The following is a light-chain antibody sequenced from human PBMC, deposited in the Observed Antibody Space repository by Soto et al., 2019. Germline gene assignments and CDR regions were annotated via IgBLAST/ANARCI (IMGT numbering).Light chain of an antibody. CDR3: QQRSNWPRT. Sequence: EIVLTQSPGTLSLSPGERATLSCRASQSVSSNLAAYQQKPGQHPRLLIYDASNRATGIPARFSGSGSGTDFTLTISSLEPEDFAVYYCQQRSNWPRTFGQGTKVEIK. J-gene: IGKJ1*01. CDR2: DAS. V-gene: IGKV3-11*01. CDR1: QSVSSN.